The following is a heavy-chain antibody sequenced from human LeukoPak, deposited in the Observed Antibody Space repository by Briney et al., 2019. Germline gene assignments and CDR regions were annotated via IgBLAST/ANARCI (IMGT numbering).Heavy chain of an antibody. CDR3: ARGFNYYDSSGYYYNWFDP. V-gene: IGHV1-8*01. D-gene: IGHD3-22*01. CDR2: MNPNSGNT. CDR1: GYTFTSYD. J-gene: IGHJ5*02. Sequence: GASVKVSCKASGYTFTSYDINWVRQATGQGLEWMGWMNPNSGNTGYAQKFQGRVTMTRNTSISTAYMELSSLRSEDTAVYYCARGFNYYDSSGYYYNWFDPWGQEPWSPSPQ.